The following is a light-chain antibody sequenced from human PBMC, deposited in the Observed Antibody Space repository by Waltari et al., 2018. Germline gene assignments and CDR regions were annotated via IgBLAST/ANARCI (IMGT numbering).Light chain of an antibody. CDR2: DSS. CDR3: QQRYTWPLT. J-gene: IGKJ4*01. Sequence: SCRASQSVSTYLAWYQQRPGQPPRLLIYDSSFRATGIPARFSGSGSETDFTLTISSLEPEDVAVYYCQQRYTWPLTFGGGSKVEI. CDR1: QSVSTY. V-gene: IGKV3-11*01.